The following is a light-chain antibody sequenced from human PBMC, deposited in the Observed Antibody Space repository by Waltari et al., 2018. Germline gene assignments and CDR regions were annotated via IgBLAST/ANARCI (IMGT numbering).Light chain of an antibody. V-gene: IGKV4-1*01. J-gene: IGKJ1*01. Sequence: DIVMTQSPDSLAVSLGERATINCKSSDSLLSSPNNKNYLAWFQQNPGQPPKLLIHWASSRESGVPDRFSGSGSGTDFTLSISSLQAEDVAVYYCQQYVRLPWTFGQGTQVEVK. CDR2: WAS. CDR3: QQYVRLPWT. CDR1: DSLLSSPNNKNY.